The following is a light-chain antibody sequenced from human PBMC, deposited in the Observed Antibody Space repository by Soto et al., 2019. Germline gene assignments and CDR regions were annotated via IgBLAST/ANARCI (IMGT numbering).Light chain of an antibody. V-gene: IGKV1-5*03. Sequence: DIQMTQSPSTLSASVGDRVTITCRASQSISSWLAWYQQKPGKDPKLLIYKASSLESGVPSRFSGSGSGTELALTISSLQPDDFATYYCQQYNSYPWTFGQGTKVEIK. J-gene: IGKJ1*01. CDR1: QSISSW. CDR3: QQYNSYPWT. CDR2: KAS.